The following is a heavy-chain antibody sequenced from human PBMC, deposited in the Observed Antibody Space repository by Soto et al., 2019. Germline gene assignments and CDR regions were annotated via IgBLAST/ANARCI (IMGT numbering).Heavy chain of an antibody. CDR3: ARGLYGMDV. Sequence: GALRLSCAASGFTVSDYCMTWIRQAPGKGLEWVSHICTNSDYTNYAESVRGRFTISRDTAKNSLDLQMNSLRVEDTAVYYCARGLYGMDVWGQGTTVTVSS. CDR2: ICTNSDYT. V-gene: IGHV3-11*05. J-gene: IGHJ6*02. CDR1: GFTVSDYC.